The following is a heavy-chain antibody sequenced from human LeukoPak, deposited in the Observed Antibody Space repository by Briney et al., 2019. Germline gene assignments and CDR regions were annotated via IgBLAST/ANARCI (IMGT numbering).Heavy chain of an antibody. J-gene: IGHJ4*02. D-gene: IGHD2-2*01. CDR3: ARESGDCSSTSCQALDY. CDR1: GYTSTSYY. CDR2: INPSGGST. Sequence: ASVKVSCKASGYTSTSYYMHWVRQAPGQGLEWMGIINPSGGSTSYAQKFQGRVTMTRDMSTSTVYMELSSLRSEDTAVYYCARESGDCSSTSCQALDYWGQGTLVTVSS. V-gene: IGHV1-46*01.